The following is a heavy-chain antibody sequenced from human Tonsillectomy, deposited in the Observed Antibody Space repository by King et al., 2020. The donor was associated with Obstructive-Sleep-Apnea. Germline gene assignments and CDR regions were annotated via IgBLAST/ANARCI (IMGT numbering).Heavy chain of an antibody. Sequence: VQLVESGGGLVKPGGSLRLSCAASGFTFLNAWMSWVRQAPGKGLEWVGRIKSKTDGGTTDYAAPVKGRFTISRDDAKNTLYLQMNSLKTEDTAVYYCTRPPTVTTSDYFDYWGQGTLVTVSS. D-gene: IGHD4-17*01. V-gene: IGHV3-15*01. J-gene: IGHJ4*02. CDR1: GFTFLNAW. CDR3: TRPPTVTTSDYFDY. CDR2: IKSKTDGGTT.